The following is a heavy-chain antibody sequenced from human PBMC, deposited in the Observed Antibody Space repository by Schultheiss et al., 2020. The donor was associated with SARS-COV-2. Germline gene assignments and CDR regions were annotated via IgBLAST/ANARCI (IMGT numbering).Heavy chain of an antibody. Sequence: ASVKVSCKASGGTFSSYAISWVRQAPGQGLEWMGWISAYNGNTNYAQKLQGRVTMTTDTSTSTAYMELRSLRSDDTAVYYCASGSFGWFDPWGQGTLVTVSS. CDR2: ISAYNGNT. J-gene: IGHJ5*02. CDR3: ASGSFGWFDP. V-gene: IGHV1-18*01. CDR1: GGTFSSYA. D-gene: IGHD2/OR15-2a*01.